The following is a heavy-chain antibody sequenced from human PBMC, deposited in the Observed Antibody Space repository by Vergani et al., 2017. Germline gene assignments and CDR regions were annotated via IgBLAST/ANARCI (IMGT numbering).Heavy chain of an antibody. CDR1: GFTFNSYA. CDR3: AKVCGSTSCPYGGGAFDV. V-gene: IGHV3-23*01. J-gene: IGHJ3*01. D-gene: IGHD2-2*01. CDR2: INNNGGST. Sequence: QLLESGGGLIQRGGSLRLSCAASGFTFNSYAMTWVRQAPGKGLEWVSGINNNGGSTYYADSVKGRFTISRDNSKNTLYLQMTDLRAEDTATYYCAKVCGSTSCPYGGGAFDVWGHGTMVTVS.